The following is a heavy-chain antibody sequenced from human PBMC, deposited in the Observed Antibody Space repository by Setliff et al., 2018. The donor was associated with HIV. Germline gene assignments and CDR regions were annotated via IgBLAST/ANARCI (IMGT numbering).Heavy chain of an antibody. V-gene: IGHV3-30*01. Sequence: GGSLRLSCVASGFTFSTFAMNWVRQAPGKGLEWVSVISFDGTKTSYADSVKDRFTISRDNSKNTVYLQMNSLRPEDSAVFYCAKDLRIDTRADYYIDVWGKGTTVTVSS. CDR3: AKDLRIDTRADYYIDV. D-gene: IGHD5-18*01. J-gene: IGHJ6*03. CDR1: GFTFSTFA. CDR2: ISFDGTKT.